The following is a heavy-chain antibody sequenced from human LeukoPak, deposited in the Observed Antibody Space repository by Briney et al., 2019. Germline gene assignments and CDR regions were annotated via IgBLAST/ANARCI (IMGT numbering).Heavy chain of an antibody. CDR1: GFTFSSYS. CDR3: ARILAEYFQH. CDR2: ISSSSSYI. Sequence: PGGSLRLSCAASGFTFSSYSMNWVRQAPGKGLEWVSSISSSSSYIYYADSVKGRFTISRDNAKNSLYLQMNSLRAEDTAIYYYARILAEYFQHWGQGTLVTVSS. V-gene: IGHV3-21*04. J-gene: IGHJ1*01.